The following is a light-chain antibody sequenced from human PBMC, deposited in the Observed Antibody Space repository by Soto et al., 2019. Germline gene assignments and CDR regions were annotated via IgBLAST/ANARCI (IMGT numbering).Light chain of an antibody. CDR2: VGS. Sequence: DIVMTQSPLSLPVTPGEPASISCRSSQSLLHSDGYNYLDWFLQRPGQSPQLLIYVGSSRASVVPDRFSGSGSGTDFTLNISRVESEDVGFYYCMHALQPPLTFGGGTKVDIK. CDR3: MHALQPPLT. CDR1: QSLLHSDGYNY. V-gene: IGKV2-28*01. J-gene: IGKJ4*01.